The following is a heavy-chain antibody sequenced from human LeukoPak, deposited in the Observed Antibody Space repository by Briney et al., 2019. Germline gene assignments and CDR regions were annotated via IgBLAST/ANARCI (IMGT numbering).Heavy chain of an antibody. Sequence: KPSETLSLTCAVYGGSFSGYYWSWIRQPPGKGLEWIGEINHSGSTNYNPSLKSRVTISVDTSKNQFSLKLSSVTAADTAVYYCASTSAMVYFDYWGQGTLVTVSS. CDR2: INHSGST. V-gene: IGHV4-34*01. CDR3: ASTSAMVYFDY. D-gene: IGHD5-18*01. J-gene: IGHJ4*02. CDR1: GGSFSGYY.